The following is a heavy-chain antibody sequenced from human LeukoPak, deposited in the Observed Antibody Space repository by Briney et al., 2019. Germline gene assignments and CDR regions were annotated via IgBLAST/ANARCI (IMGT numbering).Heavy chain of an antibody. J-gene: IGHJ3*02. Sequence: PGGSLRLSCAASGFTVSSNYMSWVRQAPGKGLEWVSVIYSGGSTYYADSVKGRFTISRDNSKNTLYLQMNSLRAEDTAVYYCARVISYYYFWSGYYPDDAFDIWGQGTMVTVSS. CDR1: GFTVSSNY. V-gene: IGHV3-53*01. D-gene: IGHD3-3*01. CDR3: ARVISYYYFWSGYYPDDAFDI. CDR2: IYSGGST.